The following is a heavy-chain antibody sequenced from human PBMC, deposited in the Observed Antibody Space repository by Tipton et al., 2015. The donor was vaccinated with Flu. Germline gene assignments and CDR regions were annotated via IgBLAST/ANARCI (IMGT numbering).Heavy chain of an antibody. CDR3: AKDAGGLGFGNQEVYYFDH. CDR1: GFTFSSYA. J-gene: IGHJ4*02. CDR2: ISVGGGNT. D-gene: IGHD3-10*01. V-gene: IGHV3-23*01. Sequence: SLRLSCTASGFTFSSYAMSWVRRAPGRGLEWVSTISVGGGNTHYADSVKGRFTISRDSSRNTLYLQMSSLRAEDTAVYYCAKDAGGLGFGNQEVYYFDHWGQGTLVSVSS.